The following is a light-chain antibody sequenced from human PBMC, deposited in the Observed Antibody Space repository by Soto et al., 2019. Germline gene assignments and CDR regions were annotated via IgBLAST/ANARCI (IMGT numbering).Light chain of an antibody. CDR2: WAS. Sequence: DIVMTQSPDSLAVSLGERATINCKSSQSLFYSSNNKNYLSWYQQKAGQSPKLLIFWASTRESGVPDRISGSGSGTDFTLTISSLQAEDVATYYCQQYHSFPWTFGQGTKVEVK. V-gene: IGKV4-1*01. J-gene: IGKJ1*01. CDR3: QQYHSFPWT. CDR1: QSLFYSSNNKNY.